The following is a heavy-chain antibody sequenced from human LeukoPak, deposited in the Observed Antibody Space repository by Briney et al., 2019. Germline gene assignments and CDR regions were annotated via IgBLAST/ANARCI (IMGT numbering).Heavy chain of an antibody. CDR3: ANRAGVDGDLDY. CDR2: IFWDDDK. Sequence: KMSGPTLVNLTQTLTLTCTFSGFSLSTSGVGVGWIRQPPGKALEWLALIFWDDDKRYSPSLRSRLTITKDTSKNLVVLTMTNMDPVDTATYYCANRAGVDGDLDYWGQGTLVTVSS. V-gene: IGHV2-5*02. J-gene: IGHJ4*02. D-gene: IGHD4-17*01. CDR1: GFSLSTSGVG.